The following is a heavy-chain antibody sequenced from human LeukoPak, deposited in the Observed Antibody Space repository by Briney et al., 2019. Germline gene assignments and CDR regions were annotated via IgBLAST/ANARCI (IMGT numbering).Heavy chain of an antibody. CDR1: GGSISSYY. J-gene: IGHJ4*02. D-gene: IGHD2-2*01. CDR2: IYTSGST. CDR3: ARLGYCSSTSCYSGGYFDY. V-gene: IGHV4-4*07. Sequence: PSETLSLTCTGSGGSISSYYWSWIRQPAGKGLEWIGRIYTSGSTNYNPSLKSRVTMSVDTSKNQFSLKLSSVTAADTAVYYCARLGYCSSTSCYSGGYFDYWGQGTLVTVSS.